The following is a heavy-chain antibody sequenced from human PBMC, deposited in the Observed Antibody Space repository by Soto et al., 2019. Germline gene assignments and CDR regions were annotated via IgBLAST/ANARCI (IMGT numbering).Heavy chain of an antibody. CDR1: GFTFSSHS. J-gene: IGHJ4*02. CDR3: ERGASIVVPGTSFDY. D-gene: IGHD6-19*01. V-gene: IGHV3-30*04. Sequence: QVQLVESGGGVVQPGRSLRLSCEASGFTFSSHSMHWVRQAPGKGLEWVAVIAFDGSYKYYADSVKGRFTISRDNSKNTLYLQMNSLRPEDTAVYYCERGASIVVPGTSFDYWGQGTLVTVSS. CDR2: IAFDGSYK.